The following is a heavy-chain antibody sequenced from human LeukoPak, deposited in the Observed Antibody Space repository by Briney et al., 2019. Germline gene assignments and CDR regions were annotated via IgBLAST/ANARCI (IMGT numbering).Heavy chain of an antibody. CDR2: INCHSGGT. D-gene: IGHD2-8*01. Sequence: GASVKVSCKASGGTFSSYAISWVRQAPGQGLEWRGWINCHSGGTHYAQKFQGRVTMTRDTSINTVYMELSRLGSDDTAVYYCARDLGYCSKGICSSNGDNYFDPWGQGTLVTVSS. V-gene: IGHV1-2*02. CDR1: GGTFSSYA. J-gene: IGHJ5*02. CDR3: ARDLGYCSKGICSSNGDNYFDP.